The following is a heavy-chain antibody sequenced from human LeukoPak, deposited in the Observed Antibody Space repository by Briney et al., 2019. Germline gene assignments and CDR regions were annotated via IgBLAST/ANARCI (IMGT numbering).Heavy chain of an antibody. V-gene: IGHV5-51*01. CDR1: RFSFTSYW. Sequence: ISSQGYRFSFTSYWIAWVRPVRGKGLEWMGMIYPRDSDTRYSPSFPCQVTISADKSISTAYLQWSSLKASDTAMYYCARFELSGTGYYDSSGYSVYWGQGTLVTVSS. D-gene: IGHD3-22*01. J-gene: IGHJ4*02. CDR3: ARFELSGTGYYDSSGYSVY. CDR2: IYPRDSDT.